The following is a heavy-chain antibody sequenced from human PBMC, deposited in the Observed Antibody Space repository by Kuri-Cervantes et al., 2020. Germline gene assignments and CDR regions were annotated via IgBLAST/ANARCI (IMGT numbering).Heavy chain of an antibody. J-gene: IGHJ4*02. CDR2: IYYGGST. CDR3: ARVYDSSGYLGQFDY. CDR1: GGSFSGYY. Sequence: SETLSLTCAVYGGSFSGYYWSWIRQPPGKGLEWIGYIYYGGSTNYNPSLKSRVTISVDTSKNQFSLKLSSVTAADTAVYYCARVYDSSGYLGQFDYWGQGTLVTVSS. D-gene: IGHD3-22*01. V-gene: IGHV4-59*01.